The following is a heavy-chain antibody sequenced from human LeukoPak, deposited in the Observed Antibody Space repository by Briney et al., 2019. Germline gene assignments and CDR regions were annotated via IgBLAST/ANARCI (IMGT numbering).Heavy chain of an antibody. CDR2: INPNSGGT. D-gene: IGHD2-15*01. Sequence: ASVKVSCKASGYTFTGYYMHWVRQAPGQGVEWMGRINPNSGGTNYAQKFQGRVTMTRDTSISTAYMELSRLRSDDTAVYYCARAVVVVAAHFDYWGQGTLVTVSS. CDR3: ARAVVVVAAHFDY. J-gene: IGHJ4*02. V-gene: IGHV1-2*06. CDR1: GYTFTGYY.